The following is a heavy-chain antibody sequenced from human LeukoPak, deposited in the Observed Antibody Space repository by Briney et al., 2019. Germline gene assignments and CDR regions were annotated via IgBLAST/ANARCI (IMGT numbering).Heavy chain of an antibody. CDR2: INHSGST. CDR3: ARGRGWYNY. D-gene: IGHD6-19*01. Sequence: SETLSLTCADYGGSFSGYYWSWIRQPPGKGLEWIGEINHSGSTNYNPSLKSRVTISVDTSKNQFSLKLSSVTAADTAVYYCARGRGWYNYWGQGTLVTVSS. CDR1: GGSFSGYY. V-gene: IGHV4-34*01. J-gene: IGHJ4*02.